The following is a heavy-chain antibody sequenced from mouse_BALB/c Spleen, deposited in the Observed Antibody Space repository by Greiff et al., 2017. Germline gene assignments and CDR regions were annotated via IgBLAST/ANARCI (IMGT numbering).Heavy chain of an antibody. CDR3: ARGRYDEGAWFAY. J-gene: IGHJ3*01. D-gene: IGHD2-14*01. V-gene: IGHV1-69*02. Sequence: QVQLQQPGAELVKPGASVKLSCKASGYTFTSYWMHWVKQRPGQGLEWIGEIDPSDSYTNYNQKFKDKATLTVDKSSSTAYMQLSSLTSEDSAVYYCARGRYDEGAWFAYWGQGTLVTVSA. CDR2: IDPSDSYT. CDR1: GYTFTSYW.